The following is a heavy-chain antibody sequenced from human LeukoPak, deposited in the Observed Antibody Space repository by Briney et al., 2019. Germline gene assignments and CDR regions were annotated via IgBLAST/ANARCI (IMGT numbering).Heavy chain of an antibody. CDR2: ISGSGDST. V-gene: IGHV3-23*01. CDR3: ARDRLGAPDY. CDR1: GFTLSTYA. J-gene: IGHJ4*02. D-gene: IGHD1-26*01. Sequence: PGGSLRLSCAASGFTLSTYAMSWVRQAPGKGLEWVSAISGSGDSTYYVDSVKGRFTISRDNSKNTLYLQMNSLRAEDTAVYYCARDRLGAPDYWGQGTLVTVSS.